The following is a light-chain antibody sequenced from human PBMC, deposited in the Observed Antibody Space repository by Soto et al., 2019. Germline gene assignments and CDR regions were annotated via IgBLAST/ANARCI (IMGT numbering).Light chain of an antibody. CDR2: AAS. CDR3: QQSHSNPRT. J-gene: IGKJ1*01. V-gene: IGKV1-39*01. CDR1: QNIVNY. Sequence: DIQMTQSPSSLSASVGDRVTITCRASQNIVNYLNWYQQKPGKAPKLLIYAASSVQSGIPSRFSGSGSATDFTLTISSLQPEDFATYYCQQSHSNPRTFGRGTKVDIK.